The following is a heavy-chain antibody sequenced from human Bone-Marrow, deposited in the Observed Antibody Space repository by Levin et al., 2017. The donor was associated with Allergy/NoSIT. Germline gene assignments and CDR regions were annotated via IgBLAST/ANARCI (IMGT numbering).Heavy chain of an antibody. J-gene: IGHJ6*03. CDR3: TRGGNWLTYDYYMDV. CDR1: GFTFSNAW. Sequence: KAGGSLRLSCAASGFTFSNAWMSWVRQAPGKGLEWVGRIKSKTDGGTTDYAAPVKGRFTISRDDSKNTLYLQMNSLKTEDTAVYYCTRGGNWLTYDYYMDVWGKGTTVTVSS. D-gene: IGHD3-9*01. V-gene: IGHV3-15*01. CDR2: IKSKTDGGTT.